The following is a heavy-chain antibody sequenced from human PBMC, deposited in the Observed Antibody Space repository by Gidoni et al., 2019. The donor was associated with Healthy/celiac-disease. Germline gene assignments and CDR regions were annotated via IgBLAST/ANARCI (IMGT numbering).Heavy chain of an antibody. J-gene: IGHJ5*02. CDR2: INHSGST. CDR3: ARVPTYYDFWSGSGGDWFDP. D-gene: IGHD3-3*01. CDR1: GGSFSGYY. Sequence: QVQLQQWGAGLLKPSETLSLTCAVYGGSFSGYYWRCIRQPPGKGLEWIGEINHSGSTNYNPSLKSRVTISVDTSKNQFSLKLSSVTAADTAVYYCARVPTYYDFWSGSGGDWFDPWGQGTLVTVSS. V-gene: IGHV4-34*01.